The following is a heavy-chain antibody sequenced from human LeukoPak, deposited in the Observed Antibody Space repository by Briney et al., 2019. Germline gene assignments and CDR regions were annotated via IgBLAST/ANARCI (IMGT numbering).Heavy chain of an antibody. V-gene: IGHV4-39*07. Sequence: SETLSLTCTVSGGSISSSSYYWGWIRQPPGKGLEWIGSIYYSGNTYYYPSLKSRVSISIDTSKNQFSLKLNSVTAADTALYYCARGRKEQLIRTAYNWFDPWGQGTLVTVSS. J-gene: IGHJ5*02. CDR3: ARGRKEQLIRTAYNWFDP. CDR1: GGSISSSSYY. CDR2: IYYSGNT. D-gene: IGHD6-13*01.